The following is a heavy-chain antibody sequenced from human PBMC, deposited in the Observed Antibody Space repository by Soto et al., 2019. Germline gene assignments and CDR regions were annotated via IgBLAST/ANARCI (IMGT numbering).Heavy chain of an antibody. Sequence: GGSLRLSCAASGFTFSSYSMNWVRQAPGKGLEWVSSISSSSSYIYYADSVKGRFTISRDNAKNSLYLQMNSLRAEDTAVYYCARDREDIVTQRRDAFDIWGQGTMVTVSS. CDR2: ISSSSSYI. CDR1: GFTFSSYS. D-gene: IGHD5-12*01. CDR3: ARDREDIVTQRRDAFDI. J-gene: IGHJ3*02. V-gene: IGHV3-21*01.